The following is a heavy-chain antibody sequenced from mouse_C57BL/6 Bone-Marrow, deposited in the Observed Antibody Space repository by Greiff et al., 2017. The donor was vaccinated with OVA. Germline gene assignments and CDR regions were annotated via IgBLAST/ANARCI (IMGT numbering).Heavy chain of an antibody. Sequence: VKLMESGAELVKPGASVKMSCKASGYTFTTYPIEWMKQNHGKSLEWIGNFHPYNDDTKYNEKFKGKATLTVEKSSSTVYVELSRLTSDDAAVYYCARWDGGGFAYWGQGTLVTVSA. D-gene: IGHD2-3*01. CDR3: ARWDGGGFAY. CDR1: GYTFTTYP. J-gene: IGHJ3*01. V-gene: IGHV1-47*01. CDR2: FHPYNDDT.